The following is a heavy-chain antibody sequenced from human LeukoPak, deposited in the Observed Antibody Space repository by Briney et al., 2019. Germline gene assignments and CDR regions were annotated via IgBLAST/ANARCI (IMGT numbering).Heavy chain of an antibody. CDR2: ISSSSSYI. CDR1: GFTFSSYS. D-gene: IGHD6-19*01. V-gene: IGHV3-21*01. J-gene: IGHJ4*02. Sequence: PGGSLRLSCAASGFTFSSYSMNWVRQAPGKGLEWVSSISSSSSYIYYADSVKGRFTISRDNAKNSLYLQVNSLRAEDTAVYYCARDYKAVAGLDYWGQGTLVTVSS. CDR3: ARDYKAVAGLDY.